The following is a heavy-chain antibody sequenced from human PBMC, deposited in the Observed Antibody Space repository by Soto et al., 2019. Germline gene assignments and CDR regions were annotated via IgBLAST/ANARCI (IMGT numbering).Heavy chain of an antibody. CDR1: GIEFSNYA. CDR2: VSASGRSR. Sequence: EVQLLESGGGLVQPGGSLRLSCVGSGIEFSNYAMSWVRQAPGKGLEWVSIVSASGRSRYHADSVKGLFTISRDNSKNTLYLHMTNLRAEDTAVYYCAKDGNWLDVYYDVWGQGTPVTVAS. J-gene: IGHJ4*02. D-gene: IGHD3-16*01. V-gene: IGHV3-23*01. CDR3: AKDGNWLDVYYDV.